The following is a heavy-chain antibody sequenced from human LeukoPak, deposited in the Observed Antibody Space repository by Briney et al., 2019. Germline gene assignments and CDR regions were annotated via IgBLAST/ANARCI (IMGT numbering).Heavy chain of an antibody. Sequence: PSETLSLTCAVYGGSFSGYYWSWIRQPPGKGLEWIGEINHSGSTNYNPSLKSRVTISVDTSKNQFSLKLSSVTAADTAVYYCARHKGTEVAIPPLLDHWGQGTLVTVSS. D-gene: IGHD2-21*01. CDR3: ARHKGTEVAIPPLLDH. CDR1: GGSFSGYY. CDR2: INHSGST. V-gene: IGHV4-34*01. J-gene: IGHJ4*02.